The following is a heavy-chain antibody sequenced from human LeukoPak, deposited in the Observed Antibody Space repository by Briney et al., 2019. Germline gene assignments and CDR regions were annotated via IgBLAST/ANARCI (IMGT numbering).Heavy chain of an antibody. Sequence: GGSLRLSCAASGFTFDDYAMHWVRQAPGKGLEWVSGTSWNSGSIGYADSVKGRFTISRDNAKNSLYLQMNSLRAEDTALYYCAKDPTPYPSGAFDIWGQGTMVTVSS. J-gene: IGHJ3*02. CDR1: GFTFDDYA. D-gene: IGHD3-10*01. CDR3: AKDPTPYPSGAFDI. CDR2: TSWNSGSI. V-gene: IGHV3-9*01.